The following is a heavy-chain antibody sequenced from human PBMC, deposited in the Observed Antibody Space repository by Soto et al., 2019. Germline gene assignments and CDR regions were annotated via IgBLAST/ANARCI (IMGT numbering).Heavy chain of an antibody. CDR1: GGSFSGYY. Sequence: SETLSLTCAVYGGSFSGYYWSWIRQPPGKGLEWIGEINHSGSTNYNPSLKSRVTISVDTSKNQFSLKLSSVTAADTAVYYCARGYFDWLLPNWFDPWGQGTLVTVSS. J-gene: IGHJ5*02. CDR2: INHSGST. D-gene: IGHD3-9*01. V-gene: IGHV4-34*01. CDR3: ARGYFDWLLPNWFDP.